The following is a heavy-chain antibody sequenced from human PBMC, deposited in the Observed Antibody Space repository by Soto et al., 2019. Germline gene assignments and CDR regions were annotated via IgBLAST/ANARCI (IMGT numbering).Heavy chain of an antibody. V-gene: IGHV4-31*03. CDR2: IYYSGST. Sequence: SETLSLTCTVSGGSISSGGYYWSWIRQHPGKGLEWIGYIYYSGSTYYNPSLKSRVTISVDTSKNQFSLKLSSVTAEDTAVYYCAREATMVRGVLDYWGQGTLVTVSS. D-gene: IGHD3-10*01. CDR1: GGSISSGGYY. CDR3: AREATMVRGVLDY. J-gene: IGHJ4*02.